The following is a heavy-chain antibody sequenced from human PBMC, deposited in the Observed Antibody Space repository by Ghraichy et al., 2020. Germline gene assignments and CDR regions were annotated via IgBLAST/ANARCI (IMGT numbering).Heavy chain of an antibody. D-gene: IGHD6-13*01. CDR2: IYYSGST. J-gene: IGHJ4*02. V-gene: IGHV4-39*01. CDR3: AASKHSSSWYWYFDY. Sequence: GSLRLSCTVSGGSISSSSYYWGWIRQPPGKGLEWIGSIYYSGSTYYNPSLKSRVTISVDTSKNQFSLKLSSVTAADTAVYYCAASKHSSSWYWYFDYWGQGTLVTVSS. CDR1: GGSISSSSYY.